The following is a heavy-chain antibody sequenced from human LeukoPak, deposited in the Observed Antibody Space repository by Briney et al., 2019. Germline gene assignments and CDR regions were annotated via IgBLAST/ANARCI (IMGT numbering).Heavy chain of an antibody. J-gene: IGHJ4*02. CDR3: LLLWFGETFDY. CDR2: ISYDGSNE. D-gene: IGHD3-10*01. V-gene: IGHV3-30*04. Sequence: GSLRLSCAASGFTFSSYVMHWVRQAPGKGLEWVAIISYDGSNEYYADSVKGRFTISRDNSKNTLYLQMNSLRAEDTAVYYCLLLWFGETFDYWGQGTLVTVSS. CDR1: GFTFSSYV.